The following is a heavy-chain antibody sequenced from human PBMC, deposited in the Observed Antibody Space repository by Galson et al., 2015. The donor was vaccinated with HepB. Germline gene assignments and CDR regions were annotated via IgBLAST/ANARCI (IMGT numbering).Heavy chain of an antibody. D-gene: IGHD6-13*01. Sequence: SLRLSCAASGFTFGSYGMHWVRQAPGKGLEWVAVISYDGSNKYYADSVKGRFTISRDNSKNTLYLQMNSLRAEDTAVYYCAKDLLAAAGYWGQGTLVTVSS. J-gene: IGHJ4*02. CDR3: AKDLLAAAGY. CDR1: GFTFGSYG. V-gene: IGHV3-30*18. CDR2: ISYDGSNK.